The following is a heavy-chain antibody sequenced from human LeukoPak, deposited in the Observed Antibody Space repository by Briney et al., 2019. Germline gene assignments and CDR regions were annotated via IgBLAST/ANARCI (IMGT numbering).Heavy chain of an antibody. CDR1: GCTFSSYG. Sequence: GGYLRLSGAAPGCTFSSYGMSWVPQAPGKGLEGVPNIKQDGSEKYYVDSVKGRFTISRDNAMSSLYLQMNSLTAEDTAVYHCAWSNPPGISFFDYWGQGTLVTVSS. D-gene: IGHD3-10*01. CDR3: AWSNPPGISFFDY. J-gene: IGHJ4*02. V-gene: IGHV3-7*01. CDR2: IKQDGSEK.